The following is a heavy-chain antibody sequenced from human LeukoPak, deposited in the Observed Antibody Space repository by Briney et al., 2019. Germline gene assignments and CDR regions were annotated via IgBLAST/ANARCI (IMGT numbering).Heavy chain of an antibody. CDR1: GFIFNNYS. CDR3: ARIIYGSSGYYYYYYYGMDV. V-gene: IGHV3-21*01. J-gene: IGHJ6*02. D-gene: IGHD3-22*01. Sequence: GGSLRLSCAASGFIFNNYSMNWVRQAPGKGLEWVSSISSSSSYIDYADSVQGRFTISRDNAKNSLYLQMNSLRVEDTAVYYCARIIYGSSGYYYYYYYGMDVWGQGTTVTVSS. CDR2: ISSSSSYI.